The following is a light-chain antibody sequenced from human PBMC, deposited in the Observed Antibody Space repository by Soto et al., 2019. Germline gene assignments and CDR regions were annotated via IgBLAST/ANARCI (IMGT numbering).Light chain of an antibody. Sequence: ETVLTQAPGTLSVSPGERATLSCMASQTISSNYLAWYQQKPGQAPSLLIYGTSSRATGIPDRFSDSGSGTDFTLTISSLEPEDCAIYYCQQYVSWTFGQGTKVEIK. CDR2: GTS. V-gene: IGKV3-20*01. CDR3: QQYVSWT. CDR1: QTISSNY. J-gene: IGKJ1*01.